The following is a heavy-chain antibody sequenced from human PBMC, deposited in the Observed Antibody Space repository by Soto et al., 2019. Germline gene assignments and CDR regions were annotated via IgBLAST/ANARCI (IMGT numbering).Heavy chain of an antibody. Sequence: GGSLRLSCVASGFSFSTYWMSWVRQAPGKGLEWLANIKQDENKKFYAGSVMGRFTISGDSAKNSLFLIMDNLRAEDTAVYYCAAYNASRHSAYDIWGQGTLVTVSS. V-gene: IGHV3-7*01. CDR1: GFSFSTYW. D-gene: IGHD1-20*01. CDR3: AAYNASRHSAYDI. CDR2: IKQDENKK. J-gene: IGHJ3*02.